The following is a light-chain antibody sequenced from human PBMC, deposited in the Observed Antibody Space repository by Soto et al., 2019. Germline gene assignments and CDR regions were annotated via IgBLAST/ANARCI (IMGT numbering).Light chain of an antibody. J-gene: IGLJ2*01. CDR3: SSYTSSSTLV. V-gene: IGLV2-14*01. Sequence: QSVVTQPASVSGSPGHSITSSCTGTSSDVGGYNYVSWYQQHPGKAPKLMIYDVSNRPSGVSNRFSGSKSGNTASLTISGLQAEDEDDYYCSSYTSSSTLVFGGGNKVTAL. CDR2: DVS. CDR1: SSDVGGYNY.